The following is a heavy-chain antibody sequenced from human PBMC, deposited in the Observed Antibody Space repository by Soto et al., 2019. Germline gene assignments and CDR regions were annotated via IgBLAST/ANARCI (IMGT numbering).Heavy chain of an antibody. J-gene: IGHJ5*02. CDR1: GGSISSSSYY. CDR2: IYYSGST. CDR3: ARHRARNWFDP. V-gene: IGHV4-39*01. D-gene: IGHD6-6*01. Sequence: SETLSLTCIVSGGSISSSSYYWGWIRHPPGKGLEWIGSIYYSGSTYYNPSLKSRVTISVDTSKNQFSLKLSSVTAADTAVFYCARHRARNWFDPWGQGTLVTVSS.